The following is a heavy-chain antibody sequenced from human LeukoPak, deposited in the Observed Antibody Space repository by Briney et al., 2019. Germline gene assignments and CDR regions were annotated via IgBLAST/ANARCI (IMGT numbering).Heavy chain of an antibody. V-gene: IGHV1-2*02. CDR3: ARPPFLRGYSYGF. Sequence: GASVKVSCKASGYTFTGYYIHWVRQAPGQGLEWMGWINPNSGGTNYAQKFQGRVTMTRDTSISTAYMELSRLRSDDTAVYYCARPPFLRGYSYGFWGQGTLVTVSS. D-gene: IGHD5-18*01. CDR1: GYTFTGYY. CDR2: INPNSGGT. J-gene: IGHJ4*02.